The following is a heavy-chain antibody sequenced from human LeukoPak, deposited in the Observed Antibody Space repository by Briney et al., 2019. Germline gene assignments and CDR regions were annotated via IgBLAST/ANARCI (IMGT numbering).Heavy chain of an antibody. V-gene: IGHV4-34*01. J-gene: IGHJ6*02. Sequence: SETLSLTCAVYGGSFSGYYWSWIRQPPGKGLEWIGEINHSGSTNYNPSLKSRVTISVDTSKNQFSLKLSSVTAADTAVYYCARGLSSSSSAANYYYGMDVWGQGTTVTVSS. CDR2: INHSGST. D-gene: IGHD6-6*01. CDR1: GGSFSGYY. CDR3: ARGLSSSSSAANYYYGMDV.